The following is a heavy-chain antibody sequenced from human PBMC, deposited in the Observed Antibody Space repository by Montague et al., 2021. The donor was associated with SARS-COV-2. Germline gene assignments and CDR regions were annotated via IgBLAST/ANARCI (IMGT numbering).Heavy chain of an antibody. J-gene: IGHJ4*01. V-gene: IGHV4-59*02. CDR3: ARGLGYTSMFRFFDY. CDR2: MYYTGTS. D-gene: IGHD2-2*02. CDR1: GGSASGYY. Sequence: SETLSLTCAISGGSASGYYWAWIRQPPGKGLEWIGYMYYTGTSNHNPSLKSRVSMSIDTSKNHFSLNLTSVAAADTGVYYCARGLGYTSMFRFFDYWGHGAQVTVSS.